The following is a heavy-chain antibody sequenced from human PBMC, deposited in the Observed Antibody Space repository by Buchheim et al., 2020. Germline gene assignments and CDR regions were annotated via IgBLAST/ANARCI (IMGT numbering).Heavy chain of an antibody. V-gene: IGHV4-39*07. CDR2: IYYSGST. CDR3: SLSRKDFWSGSYFDY. D-gene: IGHD3-3*01. J-gene: IGHJ4*02. Sequence: QLQLQESGPGLVKPSETLSLTCTVSGGSISSSSYYWGWIRQPPGKGLEWIGSIYYSGSTYYNPSLKSRVTISVDTAKNQFSLKLSSVTAADTAVYYCSLSRKDFWSGSYFDYWGQGTL. CDR1: GGSISSSSYY.